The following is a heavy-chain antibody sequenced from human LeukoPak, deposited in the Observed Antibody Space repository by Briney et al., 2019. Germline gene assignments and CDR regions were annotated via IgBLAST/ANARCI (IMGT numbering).Heavy chain of an antibody. V-gene: IGHV4-61*01. D-gene: IGHD3-3*01. Sequence: SETLSLTCTVPGGSVSSGSYYWSWIRQPPGKGLEWIGYIYYSGSTNYNPSLKSRVTISVDTSKNQFSLKLSSVTAADTAVYYCARGYYDFWSGYSQASHFDYWGQGTLVTVSS. CDR2: IYYSGST. J-gene: IGHJ4*02. CDR3: ARGYYDFWSGYSQASHFDY. CDR1: GGSVSSGSYY.